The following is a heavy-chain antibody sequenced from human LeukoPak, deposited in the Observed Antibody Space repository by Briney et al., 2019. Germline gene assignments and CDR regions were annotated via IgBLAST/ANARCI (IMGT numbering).Heavy chain of an antibody. Sequence: GASVKVSCKASGGTFSSYAISWVRQAPGQGLEWMGRIIPILGIANYAQKFQGRVTITADKSTSTAYMELSSLRSDDTAVYFCASTSMEVGATQFDYCGQGTLVTVSS. J-gene: IGHJ4*02. CDR1: GGTFSSYA. D-gene: IGHD1-26*01. V-gene: IGHV1-69*04. CDR2: IIPILGIA. CDR3: ASTSMEVGATQFDY.